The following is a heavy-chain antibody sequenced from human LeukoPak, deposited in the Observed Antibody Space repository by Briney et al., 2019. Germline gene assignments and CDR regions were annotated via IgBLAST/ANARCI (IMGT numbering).Heavy chain of an antibody. D-gene: IGHD6-19*01. CDR1: GSTFTNSA. Sequence: GGSLRLSCAASGSTFTNSAITWVRQAPGKGLEWVSTVSGSGGNTYYADTVKGRFTNSRDKSENTLYLQMSSLRAQDTAVYYCAKSLAVPGSPDYWGLGTLVTVSS. CDR3: AKSLAVPGSPDY. CDR2: VSGSGGNT. J-gene: IGHJ4*02. V-gene: IGHV3-23*01.